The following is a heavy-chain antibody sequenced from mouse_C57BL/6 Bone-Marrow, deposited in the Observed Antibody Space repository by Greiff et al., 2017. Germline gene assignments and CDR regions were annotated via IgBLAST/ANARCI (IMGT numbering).Heavy chain of an antibody. J-gene: IGHJ4*01. D-gene: IGHD2-10*02. V-gene: IGHV6-3*01. Sequence: EVQLVESGGGLVQPGGSMKLSCVASGFTFSNYWMNWVRQSPEKGLEWVAQISLKSDNYATHYAVSVKGRFTISSGDSISSVYLKMNNLRAEDTGIYDCNRYGNYKYYYDMDYWGQGTAVTVSS. CDR3: NRYGNYKYYYDMDY. CDR2: ISLKSDNYAT. CDR1: GFTFSNYW.